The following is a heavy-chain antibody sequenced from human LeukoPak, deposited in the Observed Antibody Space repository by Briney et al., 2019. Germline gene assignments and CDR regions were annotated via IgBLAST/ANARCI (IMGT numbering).Heavy chain of an antibody. CDR1: GFTFSSYG. CDR2: IRYEGSNK. J-gene: IGHJ3*02. CDR3: AKESTRGYSYGYQDAFDI. V-gene: IGHV3-30*02. D-gene: IGHD5-18*01. Sequence: PGGSLRLSCAASGFTFSSYGMHWVRQAPGKGLEWVAFIRYEGSNKYYADSVKGRFTISRDNSKNTLYLQMNSLRAEDTAVYYCAKESTRGYSYGYQDAFDIWGQGTMVTVSS.